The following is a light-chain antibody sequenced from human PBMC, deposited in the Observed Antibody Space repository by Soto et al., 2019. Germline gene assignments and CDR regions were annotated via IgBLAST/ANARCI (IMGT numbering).Light chain of an antibody. CDR1: QSVSSN. J-gene: IGKJ1*01. CDR3: QPYKRYAK. CDR2: GAS. V-gene: IGKV3D-15*01. Sequence: EIVMTQSPATLSVSAGERATLSCRASQSVSSNLAWYQQKPGQAPRLLIYGASTRATGIPARFSGSGFGTDFTHTISSLQSANFAAYCCQPYKRYAKFGQGHKVDNK.